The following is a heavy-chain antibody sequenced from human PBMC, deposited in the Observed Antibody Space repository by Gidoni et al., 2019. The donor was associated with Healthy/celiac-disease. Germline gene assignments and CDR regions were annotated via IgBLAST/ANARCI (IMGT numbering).Heavy chain of an antibody. CDR3: ARGPSYYYYMDV. Sequence: EVQLVESGGGLVQPGGSLRLSCAASVFTFSSYSMNWVRQAPGKGLEWVSYISSSSSTIYYADSVKGRFTISRDNAKNSLYLQMNSLRDEDTAVYYCARGPSYYYYMDVWGKGTTVTVSS. CDR2: ISSSSSTI. J-gene: IGHJ6*03. CDR1: VFTFSSYS. V-gene: IGHV3-48*02.